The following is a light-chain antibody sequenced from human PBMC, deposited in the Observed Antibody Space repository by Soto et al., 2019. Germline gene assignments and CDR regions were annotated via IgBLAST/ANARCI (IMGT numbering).Light chain of an antibody. CDR2: DVS. J-gene: IGLJ1*01. CDR1: SSDIGGYNY. V-gene: IGLV2-14*01. Sequence: QSALTQPASVSGSPGKSITISCTGTSSDIGGYNYVSGYQQHPGKAPKLMIYDVSNRPSGVSNRFSGSKSGNTASLTISGLQAEDEADYYCSSYTSSSTPFVFGTGTKLTVL. CDR3: SSYTSSSTPFV.